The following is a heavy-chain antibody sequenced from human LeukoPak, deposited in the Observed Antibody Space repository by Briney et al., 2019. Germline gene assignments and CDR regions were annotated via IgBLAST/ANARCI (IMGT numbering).Heavy chain of an antibody. CDR1: GYTFTSYY. D-gene: IGHD3-22*01. J-gene: IGHJ3*02. CDR2: INPSGGST. V-gene: IGHV1-46*01. Sequence: ASVKVSCKASGYTFTSYYMHWVRQAPGQGLEWMGIINPSGGSTSYAQKFQGRVTMTRDTSTSTVYMELSSLRSEDTAVYYCARGRYYYDSSAVAFDIWGQGTMVTVSS. CDR3: ARGRYYYDSSAVAFDI.